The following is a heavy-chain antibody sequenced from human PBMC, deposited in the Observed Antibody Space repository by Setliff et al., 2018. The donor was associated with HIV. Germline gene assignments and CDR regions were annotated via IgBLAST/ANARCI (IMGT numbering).Heavy chain of an antibody. CDR2: VHYSGST. CDR3: ARPLTTSYNFWGDAFGI. Sequence: SETLSLTCNVSGGSISSSSYYWGWIRQPPGKGLEWIGSVHYSGSTSYNPSLRSRVTIAVDTSKNQFSLELTSVTAVDTAVYYCARPLTTSYNFWGDAFGIWGQGTMVTVSS. D-gene: IGHD3-3*01. J-gene: IGHJ3*02. V-gene: IGHV4-39*01. CDR1: GGSISSSSYY.